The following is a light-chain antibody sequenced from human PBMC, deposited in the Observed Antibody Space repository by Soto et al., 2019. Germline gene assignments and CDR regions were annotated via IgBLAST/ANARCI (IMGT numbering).Light chain of an antibody. V-gene: IGKV3-11*01. CDR3: QQRSNWPPLT. CDR1: QSVDGK. J-gene: IGKJ4*01. Sequence: EIGITQSPVTGSLAPGEIASLSCRASQSVDGKLAWYQQKPGQAPRLLIYGASNRATGIPARFSGSGSGTDFTLTISSLEPEDFAVYYCQQRSNWPPLTFGGGTKVDIK. CDR2: GAS.